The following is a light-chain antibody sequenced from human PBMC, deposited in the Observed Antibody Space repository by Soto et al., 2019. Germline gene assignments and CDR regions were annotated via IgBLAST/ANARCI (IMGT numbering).Light chain of an antibody. CDR2: SAS. V-gene: IGKV1-27*01. CDR3: QKYSGVPVT. Sequence: IQMTQSPSSLSASVGDRVTITCRASQDINKYLAWYQQRPGTVPKLLIYSASTLKSGVPSRFSGSRSGTDFTLTISSLPPEDVATYYCQKYSGVPVTFGQGTRLEIK. CDR1: QDINKY. J-gene: IGKJ5*01.